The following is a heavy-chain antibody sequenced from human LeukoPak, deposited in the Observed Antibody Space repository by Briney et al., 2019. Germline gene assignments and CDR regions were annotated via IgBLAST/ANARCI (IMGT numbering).Heavy chain of an antibody. V-gene: IGHV3-7*04. CDR1: GFTFTTYW. D-gene: IGHD6-13*01. J-gene: IGHJ4*02. CDR3: ARGGSSRFDQ. Sequence: GGSLRLSCAASGFTFTTYWMSWVRQAPGKGLEWVAKISPDGSEKYYVDSVKGRFTISRDNAKNSLDLQMSSLRADDTAVYYYARGGSSRFDQWGQGTLVTASS. CDR2: ISPDGSEK.